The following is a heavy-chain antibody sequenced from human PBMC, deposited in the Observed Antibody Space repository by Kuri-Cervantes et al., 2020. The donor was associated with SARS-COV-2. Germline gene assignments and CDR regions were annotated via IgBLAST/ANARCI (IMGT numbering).Heavy chain of an antibody. D-gene: IGHD5-12*01. Sequence: GGSLRLSCAPSGFTFSGFGMHWVRKLPGKGLESVAVVSSDGVKQTYGQSVKGRFTVSRDNSNNMLYLQMSSLSADDTAVYYCAKTRLQYSGKYALDSWGQGTLVTVSS. CDR2: VSSDGVKQ. CDR1: GFTFSGFG. CDR3: AKTRLQYSGKYALDS. J-gene: IGHJ4*02. V-gene: IGHV3-30*18.